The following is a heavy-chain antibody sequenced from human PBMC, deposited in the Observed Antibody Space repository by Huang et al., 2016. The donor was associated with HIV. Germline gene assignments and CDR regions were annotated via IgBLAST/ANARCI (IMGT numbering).Heavy chain of an antibody. J-gene: IGHJ3*02. D-gene: IGHD2-8*02. CDR3: ARHRSSGGVEEAFDI. V-gene: IGHV3-74*03. Sequence: EVQLVESGGGLVQPGGSLRLSCAASGFTFSSYWMHWVRQAPGKGRVGLSRINNDGSITTYADSVKGRITISRDNARNTMYLQMTTLSAGDTAVYYCARHRSSGGVEEAFDIWGPGTLVTVAS. CDR2: INNDGSIT. CDR1: GFTFSSYW.